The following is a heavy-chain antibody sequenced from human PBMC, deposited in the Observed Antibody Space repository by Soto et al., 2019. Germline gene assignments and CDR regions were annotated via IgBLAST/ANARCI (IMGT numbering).Heavy chain of an antibody. Sequence: SETLSLTCTVSGGSISSYYWSWIRQPPGKGLEWIGYIYYRGSTNYNPSLKSRVTISVDTSENQFSLKLNSVTAADTAVYYCDIYIEAAGSRPFHNSGQATVVTVSS. CDR2: IYYRGST. CDR1: GGSISSYY. V-gene: IGHV4-59*08. J-gene: IGHJ4*02. CDR3: DIYIEAAGSRPFHN. D-gene: IGHD6-13*01.